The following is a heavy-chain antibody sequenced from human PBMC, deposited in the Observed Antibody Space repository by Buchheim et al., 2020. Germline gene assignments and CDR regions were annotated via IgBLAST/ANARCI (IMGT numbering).Heavy chain of an antibody. J-gene: IGHJ4*02. D-gene: IGHD3-22*01. CDR1: GFTFSSYE. Sequence: EVQLVESGGGLVQPGGSLRLSCAASGFTFSSYEMNWVRQAPGKGLEWVSYISSSGSTIYYADSVKGRCTISRDNAKNSMYLQMNSLRAEDTAVYYCARERYDSSGPDYWGQGTL. V-gene: IGHV3-48*03. CDR2: ISSSGSTI. CDR3: ARERYDSSGPDY.